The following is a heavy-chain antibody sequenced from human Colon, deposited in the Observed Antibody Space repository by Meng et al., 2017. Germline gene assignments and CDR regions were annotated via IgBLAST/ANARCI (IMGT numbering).Heavy chain of an antibody. V-gene: IGHV4-4*02. CDR3: GRDQGRELINH. CDR2: VYHRGDT. Sequence: QLQLQESGQGLVKPSGTLSLTCTVSGDSISSDIWWSWVRQPPGKGLEWIGEVYHRGDTNYNPSLKSRVDISVDKSKNQFYLSLFSVTAADTAVYYCGRDQGRELINHWGQGTLVTVSS. D-gene: IGHD1-7*01. CDR1: GDSISSDIW. J-gene: IGHJ4*02.